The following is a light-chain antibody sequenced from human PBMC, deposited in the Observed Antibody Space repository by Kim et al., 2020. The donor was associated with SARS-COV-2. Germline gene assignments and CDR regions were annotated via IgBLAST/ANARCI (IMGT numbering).Light chain of an antibody. CDR3: SSYSSSFTLE. CDR2: YVV. V-gene: IGLV2-14*03. Sequence: QSAISSYPGRSRGDVSCNYVSWYQQHPDKNPNLIIIYVVSRPSGVSHHFSGSKSGSTAYLTIVGLQDEDDDDYYCSSYSSSFTLEFGGGTQLTVL. J-gene: IGLJ2*01. CDR1: SRGDVSCNY.